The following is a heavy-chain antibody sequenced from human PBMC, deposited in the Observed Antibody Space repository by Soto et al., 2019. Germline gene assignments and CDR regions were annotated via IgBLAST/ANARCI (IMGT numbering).Heavy chain of an antibody. CDR1: GFTFSSYS. Sequence: GGSLRLSCAASGFTFSSYSMNWVRQAPGKGLEWVSYISSSSSTIYYADSVKGRFTISRDNAKNSLYLQMNSLRDEDTAVYYCARGGSRYYDSSGYIPGLSSRPKIIDYWGQGTLVTVSS. J-gene: IGHJ4*02. CDR2: ISSSSSTI. D-gene: IGHD3-22*01. V-gene: IGHV3-48*02. CDR3: ARGGSRYYDSSGYIPGLSSRPKIIDY.